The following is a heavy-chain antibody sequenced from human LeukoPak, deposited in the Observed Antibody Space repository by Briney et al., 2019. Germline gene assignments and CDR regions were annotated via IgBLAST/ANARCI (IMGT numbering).Heavy chain of an antibody. CDR3: ARTNYNILTDYYNGDNWFDL. D-gene: IGHD3-9*01. CDR1: GYTFSNYG. J-gene: IGHJ5*02. Sequence: ASVKVSCKASGYTFSNYGITWVRQAPGQGLEWMGWIGGHHDNAKYAQIVQGRVTMTTDTSTSTAYMELRSLRSDDTAVYYCARTNYNILTDYYNGDNWFDLWGQGTLVTVSS. CDR2: IGGHHDNA. V-gene: IGHV1-18*01.